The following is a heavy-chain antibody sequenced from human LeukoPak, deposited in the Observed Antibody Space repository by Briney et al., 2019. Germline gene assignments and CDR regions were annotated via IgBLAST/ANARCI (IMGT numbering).Heavy chain of an antibody. CDR1: GGSISSYY. CDR2: IYYSGST. CDR3: ARNGGYSYGWSIDY. V-gene: IGHV4-59*01. J-gene: IGHJ4*02. Sequence: SETLSLTCTVSGGSISSYYWSWIRQPPGKGLEWIGYIYYSGSTNYNPSLKSRVTISVDTSKNQFSLKLSSVTAADTAVYYCARNGGYSYGWSIDYWGQGTLVTVSS. D-gene: IGHD5-18*01.